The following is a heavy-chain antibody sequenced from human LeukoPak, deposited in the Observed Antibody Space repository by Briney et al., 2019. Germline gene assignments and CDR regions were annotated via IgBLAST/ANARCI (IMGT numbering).Heavy chain of an antibody. D-gene: IGHD1-26*01. Sequence: GAPVKVSCKASGYAFTRHYMHRVRQAPGQGLEWMGLINPSGSSTIYAQKFQGRVTMTGDMSTSTDYMELSSLRSEDTAVYYCARDNSVGDYAWWFDPWGQGTLVTVSS. CDR1: GYAFTRHY. J-gene: IGHJ5*02. CDR3: ARDNSVGDYAWWFDP. CDR2: INPSGSST. V-gene: IGHV1-46*01.